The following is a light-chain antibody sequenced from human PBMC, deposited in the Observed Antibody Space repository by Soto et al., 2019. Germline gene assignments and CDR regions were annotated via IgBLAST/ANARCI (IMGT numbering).Light chain of an antibody. CDR1: SIDVGSYNL. CDR2: EGS. Sequence: QSALTQPASVSGSPGQSITISCTGTSIDVGSYNLVSWYQQHPGKAPKLMIYEGSKRPSGVSNRFSGSKSGNTASLTISGLQAEDEADYYCCSYAGSSTLVFGGGTKQTVL. J-gene: IGLJ3*02. CDR3: CSYAGSSTLV. V-gene: IGLV2-23*01.